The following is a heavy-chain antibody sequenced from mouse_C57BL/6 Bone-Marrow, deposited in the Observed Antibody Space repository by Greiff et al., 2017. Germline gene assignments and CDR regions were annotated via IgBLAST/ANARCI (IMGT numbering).Heavy chain of an antibody. Sequence: EVQVVESGEGLVKPGGSLKLSCAASGFTFSSYAMSWVRQTPEKRLELVAYISSGGDYIYYADTVKGRFTIARDNARNTLYLQMSSLKSEDTAMYYCTRVGYYGSRRYFDVWGTGTTVTVSS. CDR3: TRVGYYGSRRYFDV. D-gene: IGHD1-1*01. CDR2: ISSGGDYI. V-gene: IGHV5-9-1*02. J-gene: IGHJ1*03. CDR1: GFTFSSYA.